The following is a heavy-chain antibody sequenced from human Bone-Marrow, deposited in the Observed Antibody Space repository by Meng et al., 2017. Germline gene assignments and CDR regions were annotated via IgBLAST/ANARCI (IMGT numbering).Heavy chain of an antibody. D-gene: IGHD3-10*01. V-gene: IGHV1-69*06. CDR2: IIPIFGTA. CDR1: GGTFSSYA. CDR3: ARDTPPYYGYARGYFDY. Sequence: SVKVSCKASGGTFSSYAISWVRQAPGQGLEWMGGIIPIFGTANYAQKFQGRVTITADKSTSTAYMELSSLRSEDTAVYYCARDTPPYYGYARGYFDYWGQGTLVTVSS. J-gene: IGHJ4*02.